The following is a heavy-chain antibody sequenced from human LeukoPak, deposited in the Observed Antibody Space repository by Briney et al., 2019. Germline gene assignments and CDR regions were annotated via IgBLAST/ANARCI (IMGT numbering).Heavy chain of an antibody. CDR1: GFSLSTSGMC. D-gene: IGHD4-17*01. J-gene: IGHJ4*02. Sequence: SGPTLVNPTQTLTLTCTFSGFSLSTSGMCVSWIRQHPGKGLEWIGYIYYSGSTYYNPSLKSRVTISVDTSKNQFSLKLSSVTAADTAVYYCARGALKYGEDYWGQGTLVTVSS. V-gene: IGHV4-31*03. CDR2: IYYSGST. CDR3: ARGALKYGEDY.